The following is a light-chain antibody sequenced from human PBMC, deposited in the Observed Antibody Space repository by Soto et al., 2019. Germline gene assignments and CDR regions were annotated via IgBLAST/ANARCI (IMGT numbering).Light chain of an antibody. CDR1: QSISSW. J-gene: IGKJ1*01. Sequence: DIQMTQSPSTLSASVGDRVTITCRASQSISSWVAWYQQKPGKPPKLLIYDASSLESGVPSRFSGSGSGTDFSLTISRLEPEDFAMYYCQQCGGSPTFGQGTKVDIK. V-gene: IGKV1-5*01. CDR3: QQCGGSPT. CDR2: DAS.